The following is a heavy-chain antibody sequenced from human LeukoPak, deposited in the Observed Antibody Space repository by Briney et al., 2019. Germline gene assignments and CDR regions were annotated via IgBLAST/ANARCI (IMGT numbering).Heavy chain of an antibody. J-gene: IGHJ4*02. Sequence: GESLKISCKGSGYTFTTFWIAWVRQMPGKGLEWMGIISPGDSNIRYSPSFEGQVTISADKTISTAYLQWSSLKASDTAMYYCARLIQGDYGDYWGQGTLVTVSS. CDR3: ARLIQGDYGDY. CDR2: ISPGDSNI. V-gene: IGHV5-51*01. CDR1: GYTFTTFW.